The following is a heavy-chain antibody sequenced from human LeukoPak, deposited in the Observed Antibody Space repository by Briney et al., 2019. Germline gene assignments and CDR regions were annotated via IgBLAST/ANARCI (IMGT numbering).Heavy chain of an antibody. CDR1: GYTFTSYY. CDR2: INPSGGST. CDR3: ARDMLAAAGRMYYYYMDV. D-gene: IGHD6-13*01. V-gene: IGHV1-46*01. J-gene: IGHJ6*03. Sequence: ASVKVSCKASGYTFTSYYLHWVRQAPGQGLEGMGIINPSGGSTSYAQKFQGRVTMTRDTSTSTVYMELSSLRSEDMAVYYCARDMLAAAGRMYYYYMDVWGKGTTVTISS.